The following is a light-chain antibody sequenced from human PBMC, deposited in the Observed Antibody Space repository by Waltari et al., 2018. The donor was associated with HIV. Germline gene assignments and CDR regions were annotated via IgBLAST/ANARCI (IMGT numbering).Light chain of an antibody. Sequence: QTVVTQEPSFSVSPGGTVTLTCGLRSGSVSTPYYPRWYQHTPGQAPRTLIYNTNTRSSGVPDRFSGSILGNKAALNITGAQADDECDYYCVLYMGSGISVFGGGTKLTVL. CDR2: NTN. CDR1: SGSVSTPYY. J-gene: IGLJ2*01. CDR3: VLYMGSGISV. V-gene: IGLV8-61*01.